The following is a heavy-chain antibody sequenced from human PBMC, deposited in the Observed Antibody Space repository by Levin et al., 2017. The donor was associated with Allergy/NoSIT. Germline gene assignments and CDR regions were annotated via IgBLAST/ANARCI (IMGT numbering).Heavy chain of an antibody. D-gene: IGHD3-3*02. CDR3: ARVRRAFSAFDV. CDR2: ISGSGSTT. V-gene: IGHV3-48*01. J-gene: IGHJ3*01. Sequence: GESLKISCAASGFSLSSHSMNWVRQAPGKGLEWVSFISGSGSTTYYADSVKGRFTISRDNAKNSLFLQMSSLRAEDAAVYYCARVRRAFSAFDVWGQGTMVAVSS. CDR1: GFSLSSHS.